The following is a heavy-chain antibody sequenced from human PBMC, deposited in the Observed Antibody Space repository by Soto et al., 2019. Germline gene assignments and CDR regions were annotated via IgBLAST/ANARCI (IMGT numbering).Heavy chain of an antibody. D-gene: IGHD2-2*01. J-gene: IGHJ6*02. CDR1: GFTFSSYS. V-gene: IGHV3-21*01. CDR3: ARDGGYCSSTCCPSAYGMDV. Sequence: EVQLVESGGGLVKPGGSLRLSCAASGFTFSSYSMNWVRQAPGKGLEWVSSISSSSSYIYYADSVKGRFTISRDNAKNSLYLQMNSLRAEDTAVYYCARDGGYCSSTCCPSAYGMDVWGQGTTVTVSS. CDR2: ISSSSSYI.